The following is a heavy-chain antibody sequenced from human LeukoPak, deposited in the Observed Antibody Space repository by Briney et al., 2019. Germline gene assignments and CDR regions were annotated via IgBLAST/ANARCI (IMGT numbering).Heavy chain of an antibody. CDR1: GFTFSSYS. J-gene: IGHJ4*02. V-gene: IGHV3-48*01. Sequence: PGGSLRLSCAASGFTFSSYSMNWVRQAPGKGLEWVSYISPGGSTIYYADSVKGRFTASRDNAKNSLYLQMNSLRAEDTAVYYCAREDYFDGSGYRVWLFDSWGQGILVTVSS. CDR2: ISPGGSTI. CDR3: AREDYFDGSGYRVWLFDS. D-gene: IGHD3-22*01.